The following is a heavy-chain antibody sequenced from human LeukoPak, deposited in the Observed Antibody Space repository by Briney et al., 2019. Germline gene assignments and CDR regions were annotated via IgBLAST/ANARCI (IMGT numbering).Heavy chain of an antibody. CDR2: IYYSGCT. J-gene: IGHJ6*03. D-gene: IGHD2-2*02. V-gene: IGHV4-31*03. CDR3: ARARGTQDCSSTSCYTYYYYMDV. CDR1: GGSISSGGYY. Sequence: SETLSLTCTVSGGSISSGGYYWSWIRQHPGKGLEWIGYIYYSGCTYYNPSLKSRVTISVDTSKNQFSLKLSSVTAADTAVYYCARARGTQDCSSTSCYTYYYYMDVWGKGTTVTVSS.